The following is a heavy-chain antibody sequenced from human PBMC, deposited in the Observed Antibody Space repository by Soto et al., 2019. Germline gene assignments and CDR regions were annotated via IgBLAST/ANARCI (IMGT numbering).Heavy chain of an antibody. CDR3: ARDLVERNGSQGSIRQQDQEDYYYYGMDV. Sequence: QVQLVESGGGVVQPGRSLRLSCAASGFTFSSYAMHWVRQAPGKGLEWVAVISYDGSNKYYADSVKGRFTISRDNSKNTLYLQMNSLRAEDTAVYYCARDLVERNGSQGSIRQQDQEDYYYYGMDVCVQGTTVTVSS. CDR1: GFTFSSYA. V-gene: IGHV3-30-3*01. CDR2: ISYDGSNK. D-gene: IGHD2-15*01. J-gene: IGHJ6*02.